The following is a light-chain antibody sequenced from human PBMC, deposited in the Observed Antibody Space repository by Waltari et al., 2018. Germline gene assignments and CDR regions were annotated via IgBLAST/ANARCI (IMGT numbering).Light chain of an antibody. Sequence: EIVLTQSPGTLSLSPGERATLSCRASQSVSRTLAWYQQKPGQVPRLLFYGASTRATGIPERFSGGGSGTDFSLTISRLEPEDFAVYYCQHYVSLPATFGQGTKVEIK. CDR3: QHYVSLPAT. CDR1: QSVSRT. J-gene: IGKJ1*01. V-gene: IGKV3-20*01. CDR2: GAS.